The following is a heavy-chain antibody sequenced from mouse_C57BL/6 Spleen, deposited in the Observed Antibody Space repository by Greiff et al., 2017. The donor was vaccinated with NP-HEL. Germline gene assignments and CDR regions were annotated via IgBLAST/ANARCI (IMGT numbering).Heavy chain of an antibody. CDR2: ISSGGDYI. D-gene: IGHD2-1*01. Sequence: EVKLVESGEGLVKPGGSLKLSCAASGFTFSSYAMSWVRQTPEKRLEWVAYISSGGDYIYYADTVKGRFTISRDNARNTLYLQMSSLKSEDTAMYYCTRDSWRDGNYDDYYAMDYWGQGTSVTVSS. CDR1: GFTFSSYA. CDR3: TRDSWRDGNYDDYYAMDY. J-gene: IGHJ4*01. V-gene: IGHV5-9-1*02.